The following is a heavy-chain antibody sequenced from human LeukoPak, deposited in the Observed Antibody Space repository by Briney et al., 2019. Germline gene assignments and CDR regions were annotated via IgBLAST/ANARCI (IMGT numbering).Heavy chain of an antibody. V-gene: IGHV3-33*06. Sequence: PGGSLRLSCAASGFAFSDYGMHWVRLPPGKGLEWVALMSHDGSNTYYADSVKGRFTISRDNSKNTLYLQINSLRAEDTAVYYCAKLKAYDGFDIWGQGTMVTVSS. CDR3: AKLKAYDGFDI. CDR1: GFAFSDYG. CDR2: MSHDGSNT. J-gene: IGHJ3*02.